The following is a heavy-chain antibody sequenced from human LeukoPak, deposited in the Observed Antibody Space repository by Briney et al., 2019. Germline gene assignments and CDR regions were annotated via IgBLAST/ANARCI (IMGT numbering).Heavy chain of an antibody. V-gene: IGHV3-11*01. Sequence: GGSLRLSCAASGFRFSGHYMSWIRQAPGKGLEWISYITNSGDFFNYADSVKGRFTISRDNAKNSLYLQMNSLRAEDTAVYYCAREARATPDFWGQGTVVTVSS. J-gene: IGHJ4*02. D-gene: IGHD1-26*01. CDR1: GFRFSGHY. CDR3: AREARATPDF. CDR2: ITNSGDFF.